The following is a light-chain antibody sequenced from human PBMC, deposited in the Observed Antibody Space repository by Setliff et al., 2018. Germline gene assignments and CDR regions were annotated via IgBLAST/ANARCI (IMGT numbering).Light chain of an antibody. CDR2: EVS. J-gene: IGLJ1*01. V-gene: IGLV2-8*01. CDR3: SSYAGNYIYV. Sequence: QSALTQPPSASGSPGQSVTISCTGTSSDVGRYNFVSWYQQHPGKAPKLMIYEVSKRPSGVPDRFSGSKSGNTASLTVSGLQAEDEADYYCSSYAGNYIYVFGSGTKV. CDR1: SSDVGRYNF.